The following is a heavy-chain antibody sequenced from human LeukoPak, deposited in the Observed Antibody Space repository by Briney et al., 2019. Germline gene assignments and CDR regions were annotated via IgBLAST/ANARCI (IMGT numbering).Heavy chain of an antibody. CDR2: IYYSCNT. V-gene: IGHV4-59*01. Sequence: SETLSLTCAVYGGSISSYYWSWIRQPPGKGLEWIGYIYYSCNTNYNPSRKSQNTLSVDKSKNLFSLKLSSVAAADTAVYYCARHQRGNSDAFDIWGQGTMVTVSS. CDR1: GGSISSYY. CDR3: ARHQRGNSDAFDI. J-gene: IGHJ3*02. D-gene: IGHD4-23*01.